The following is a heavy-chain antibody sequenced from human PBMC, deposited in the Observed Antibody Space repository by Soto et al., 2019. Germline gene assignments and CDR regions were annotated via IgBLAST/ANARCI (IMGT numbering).Heavy chain of an antibody. CDR1: GFTFSSYS. J-gene: IGHJ6*02. CDR2: ISSSSSYI. Sequence: GGSLRLSCAASGFTFSSYSMNWVRQAPGKGLEWVSSISSSSSYIYYADSVKGRFTISRDNAKNSLYLQMNSLRAEDTAVYYCARDPTSGSGSYYDYYGMDVWGQGTTVTVSS. CDR3: ARDPTSGSGSYYDYYGMDV. V-gene: IGHV3-21*01. D-gene: IGHD3-10*01.